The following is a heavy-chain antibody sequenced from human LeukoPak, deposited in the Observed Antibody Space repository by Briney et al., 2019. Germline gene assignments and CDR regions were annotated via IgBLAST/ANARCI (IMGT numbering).Heavy chain of an antibody. Sequence: PSETLSLTCAVYGGSFSGYYWSWIRQPPGKGLEWIGEINHSGSTNYNPSLMSRVSISVDTSKNHFSLKLSSVTAADTAVYYCAANSADYNTLGSSYKVWGQGTLVTVSS. CDR3: AANSADYNTLGSSYKV. CDR1: GGSFSGYY. D-gene: IGHD3-10*01. J-gene: IGHJ4*02. CDR2: INHSGST. V-gene: IGHV4-34*01.